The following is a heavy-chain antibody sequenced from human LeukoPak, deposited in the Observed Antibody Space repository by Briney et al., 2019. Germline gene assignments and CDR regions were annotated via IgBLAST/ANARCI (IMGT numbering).Heavy chain of an antibody. CDR2: IYTSGST. CDR3: ARDVVLNWFDP. V-gene: IGHV4-4*07. D-gene: IGHD2-15*01. J-gene: IGHJ5*02. Sequence: LEWIGRIYTSGSTNYNPSLKSRVTMSVDTSKNQFSLKLSSVTAADTAVYYCARDVVLNWFDPWGQGTLVTVSS.